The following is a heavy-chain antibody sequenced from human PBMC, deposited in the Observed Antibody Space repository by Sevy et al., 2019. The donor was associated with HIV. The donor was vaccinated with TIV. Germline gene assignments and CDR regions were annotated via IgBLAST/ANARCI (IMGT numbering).Heavy chain of an antibody. Sequence: ASVKVSCKASGYTFTGYYIHWVRQAPGQGLEWMGWIIPSSGGTNYGQKFLGRVTMTRDPSISTAYLELHRLTSDDTAVYYCSRSVYGSGTYLNDYWGQGTLVTVSS. CDR2: IIPSSGGT. D-gene: IGHD3-10*01. CDR3: SRSVYGSGTYLNDY. CDR1: GYTFTGYY. J-gene: IGHJ4*02. V-gene: IGHV1-2*02.